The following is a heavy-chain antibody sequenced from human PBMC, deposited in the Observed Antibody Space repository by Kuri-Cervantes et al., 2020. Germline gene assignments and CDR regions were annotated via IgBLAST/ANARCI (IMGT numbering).Heavy chain of an antibody. CDR1: GYTFTGYY. CDR2: INPNSGGT. V-gene: IGHV1-2*02. D-gene: IGHD3-10*01. J-gene: IGHJ6*02. CDR3: ASSRGPTQHYYYYYGMDV. Sequence: ASVKVSCKASGYTFTGYYMHWVRQAPGQGLAWMGWINPNSGGTNYAQKLQGRVTMTTDTSTSTAYMELRSLRSDDTAVYYCASSRGPTQHYYYYYGMDVWGQGTTVTVSS.